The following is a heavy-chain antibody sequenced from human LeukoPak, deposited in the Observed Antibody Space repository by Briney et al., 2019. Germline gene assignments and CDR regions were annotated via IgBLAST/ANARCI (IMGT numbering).Heavy chain of an antibody. V-gene: IGHV1-18*01. J-gene: IGHJ6*03. CDR3: ARDPMGYYYYYMDV. CDR2: MSAYNGNT. CDR1: GYTFTSYG. D-gene: IGHD5-24*01. Sequence: GASVKVSCKASGYTFTSYGISWVRQAPGQGLEWMGWMSAYNGNTNYAQKLQGRVTMTTDTSTSTAYMELRSLRSDDTAVYYCARDPMGYYYYYMDVWGKGTTVTVSS.